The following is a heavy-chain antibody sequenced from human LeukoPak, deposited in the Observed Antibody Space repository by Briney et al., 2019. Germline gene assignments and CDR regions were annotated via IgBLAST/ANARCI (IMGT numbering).Heavy chain of an antibody. V-gene: IGHV5-51*01. D-gene: IGHD2-15*01. CDR2: FYPGDSEA. CDR1: GYTFRRFW. J-gene: IGHJ4*02. CDR3: ARQWECTGGSCYPNYFDS. Sequence: GESLKISCMGSGYTFRRFWIAWVRQKPDKGLEWMGLFYPGDSEARYTPSFQGQVTMSADKSISTAYLQWSSRQASDTAIYFCARQWECTGGSCYPNYFDSWGQGTLVTVSS.